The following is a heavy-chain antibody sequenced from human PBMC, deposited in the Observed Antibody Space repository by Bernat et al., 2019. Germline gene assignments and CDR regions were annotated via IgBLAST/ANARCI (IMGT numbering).Heavy chain of an antibody. CDR3: AKVRSQWLVNSWRRADFDI. CDR1: GFTFSSYA. CDR2: ISGSGGST. Sequence: EVQLVESGGGLVQPGGSLRLSCAASGFTFSSYAMSWVRQAPGKGLEWVSAISGSGGSTDYADSVKGRFTISRDNSKNTLYLQMNSLRAEETAVYYCAKVRSQWLVNSWRRADFDIWGQGTMVTVSS. V-gene: IGHV3-23*04. D-gene: IGHD6-19*01. J-gene: IGHJ3*02.